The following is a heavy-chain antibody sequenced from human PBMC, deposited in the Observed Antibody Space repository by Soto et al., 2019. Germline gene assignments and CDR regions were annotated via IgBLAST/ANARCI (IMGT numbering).Heavy chain of an antibody. CDR2: ISGSGSNT. CDR3: AKRGYSSGHVAIDY. D-gene: IGHD5-18*01. J-gene: IGHJ4*02. CDR1: GFTFRGYA. V-gene: IGHV3-23*01. Sequence: GGSLRLSCAASGFTFRGYAMSWVRQAPGKGLEWVSRISGSGSNTYYADSVKGRFTISRDNSKNTLYLQMNSLRAEDTAVYYCAKRGYSSGHVAIDYWGQGTLVTVSS.